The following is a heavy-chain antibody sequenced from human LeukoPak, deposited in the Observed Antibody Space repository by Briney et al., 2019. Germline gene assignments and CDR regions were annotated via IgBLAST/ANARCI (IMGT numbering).Heavy chain of an antibody. V-gene: IGHV4-34*01. CDR1: GGSISSYY. J-gene: IGHJ6*03. CDR2: INHSGST. Sequence: PSETLSLTCTVSGGSISSYYWSWIRQPPGKGLEWIGEINHSGSTNYNPSLKSRVTISVDTSKNQFSLKLSSVTAADTAVYYCARVAARRVRRTYYMDVWGKGTTVTVSS. CDR3: ARVAARRVRRTYYMDV. D-gene: IGHD6-6*01.